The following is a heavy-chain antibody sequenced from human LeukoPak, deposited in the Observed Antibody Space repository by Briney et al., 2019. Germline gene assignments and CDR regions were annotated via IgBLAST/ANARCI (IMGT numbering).Heavy chain of an antibody. CDR3: ARVGTRWLQFDMDY. D-gene: IGHD5-24*01. V-gene: IGHV1-2*02. CDR1: GYTFTGYY. CDR2: INPNSGGT. J-gene: IGHJ4*02. Sequence: EASVKVSCKASGYTFTGYYMHWVRQAPGQGLEWMGWINPNSGGTNYARKFQGRVTMTRDTSISTAYMELSRLRSDDTAVYYCARVGTRWLQFDMDYWGQGTLVTVSS.